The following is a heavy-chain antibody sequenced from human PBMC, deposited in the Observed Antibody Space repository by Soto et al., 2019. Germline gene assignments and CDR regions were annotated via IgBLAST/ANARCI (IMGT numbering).Heavy chain of an antibody. CDR1: GGTFSSYA. D-gene: IGHD3-16*01. CDR3: ARDSLDYLEPPY. V-gene: IGHV1-69*13. CDR2: IIPIFGTA. J-gene: IGHJ4*02. Sequence: ASVKVSCKASGGTFSSYAISWVRQAPGQGLEWMGGIIPIFGTANYAQKFQGRVTITADESTSTAYMELSSLRSEDTAVYYCARDSLDYLEPPYWGQGTLVTVSS.